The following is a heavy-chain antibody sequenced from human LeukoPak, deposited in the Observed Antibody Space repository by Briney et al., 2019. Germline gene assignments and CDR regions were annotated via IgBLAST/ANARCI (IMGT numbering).Heavy chain of an antibody. CDR2: IIPIFGTA. J-gene: IGHJ4*02. CDR3: ARDMTPISGYSGYGIGPLFDY. CDR1: GGTFSSYA. D-gene: IGHD5-12*01. V-gene: IGHV1-69*13. Sequence: GASVKVSCKASGGTFSSYAISWVRQAPGQGLEWMGGIIPIFGTANYAQKFQGRVTITADESTSTAYMELSSLRSEDTAVYYCARDMTPISGYSGYGIGPLFDYWGQGTLVTVSS.